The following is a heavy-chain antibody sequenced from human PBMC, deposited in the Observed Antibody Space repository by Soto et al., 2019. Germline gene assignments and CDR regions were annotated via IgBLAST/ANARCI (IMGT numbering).Heavy chain of an antibody. CDR3: ARAQYKTYYYYMDV. Sequence: GGSLSLSCAASGFTFSSYSMNWVRQAPGKGLEWVSYISSSSSTIYYADSVKGRFTISRDNAKNSLYLQMNSLRAEDTAVYYCARAQYKTYYYYMDVWGKGTTVTVSS. CDR2: ISSSSSTI. CDR1: GFTFSSYS. D-gene: IGHD1-1*01. V-gene: IGHV3-48*01. J-gene: IGHJ6*03.